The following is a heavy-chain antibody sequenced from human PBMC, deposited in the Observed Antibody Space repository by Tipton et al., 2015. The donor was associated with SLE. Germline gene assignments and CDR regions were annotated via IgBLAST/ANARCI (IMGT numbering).Heavy chain of an antibody. J-gene: IGHJ4*02. D-gene: IGHD2-15*01. V-gene: IGHV1-18*01. CDR1: GYTFIHKG. Sequence: QVQLVQSGAEVKKPGASVKVSCKASGYTFIHKGISWVRQAPGQGLEFMGWISVYNGYTNYAQKFQGRVTLTTDTSTSTAYMELRSPRSDDTAVYYCARVVVGAFDYWGQGTLVTVSS. CDR3: ARVVVGAFDY. CDR2: ISVYNGYT.